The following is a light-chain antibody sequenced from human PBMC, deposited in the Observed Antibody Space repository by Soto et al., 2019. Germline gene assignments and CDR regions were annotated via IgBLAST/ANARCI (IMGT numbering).Light chain of an antibody. CDR1: SSDIGDYNY. V-gene: IGLV2-14*01. CDR2: EVS. Sequence: QSVLTQPRSLTGFPGQSVTISCTGTSSDIGDYNYVSWYQQHPGKAPKLMIYEVSDRPSGVSNRFSGSKSGNTASLTISGLQADDEADYYCTSYTRGSTYVFGTGTKVTVL. J-gene: IGLJ1*01. CDR3: TSYTRGSTYV.